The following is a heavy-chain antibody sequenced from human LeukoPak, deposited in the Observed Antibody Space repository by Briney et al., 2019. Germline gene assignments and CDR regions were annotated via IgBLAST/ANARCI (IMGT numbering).Heavy chain of an antibody. V-gene: IGHV1-18*01. CDR2: ISPYNGHT. CDR3: AETRDTVVNGY. D-gene: IGHD4-23*01. Sequence: GASVKVSCKASGYIFINYGISWVRQAPGQGLEWMGWISPYNGHTNYAPNLQDRLTMTTDTSMSTAYMELRSLRSEDTGLLFWAETRDTVVNGYWGQGTPATVSS. J-gene: IGHJ4*01. CDR1: GYIFINYG.